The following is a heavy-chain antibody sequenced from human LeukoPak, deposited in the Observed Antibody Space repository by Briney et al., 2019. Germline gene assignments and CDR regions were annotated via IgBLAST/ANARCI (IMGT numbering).Heavy chain of an antibody. Sequence: ASVKVSCKASGYTFTSYAMHWVRQAPGQRLEWMGWINAGDGNTKYSRKFQGRVTITRDTPASTAYMELSSLRSEDTAVYYCARIVVRGVIIYAFDIWGQGTMVTVSS. V-gene: IGHV1-3*01. D-gene: IGHD3-10*01. J-gene: IGHJ3*02. CDR3: ARIVVRGVIIYAFDI. CDR1: GYTFTSYA. CDR2: INAGDGNT.